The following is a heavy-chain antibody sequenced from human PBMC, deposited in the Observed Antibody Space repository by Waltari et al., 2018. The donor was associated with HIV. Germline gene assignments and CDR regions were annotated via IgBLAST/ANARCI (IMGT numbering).Heavy chain of an antibody. J-gene: IGHJ4*02. CDR2: IRSKTSGGTT. D-gene: IGHD3-3*01. Sequence: EVQLVESGGGLVQPGRSMRLSCTASGFTFGDYALSWFRQAPGKGLEWVGFIRSKTSGGTTEYDASVRDRFTISRDDSKSILYLQMNSLKTEDTAMYHCTRDILGRRAFDYWGQGTLVTVSS. CDR3: TRDILGRRAFDY. CDR1: GFTFGDYA. V-gene: IGHV3-49*03.